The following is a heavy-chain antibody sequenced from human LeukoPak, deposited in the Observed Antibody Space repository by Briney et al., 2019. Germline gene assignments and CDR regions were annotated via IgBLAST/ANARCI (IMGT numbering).Heavy chain of an antibody. Sequence: PGGSLRLSCAASGSTFSSYSMNWVRQAPGKGLDWVSSISSSSSYIYYADSVKGRFTISRDNAKNSLYLQMNSLRAEDTAVYYCARDPIAVADDAFDIWGQGTMVTVSS. J-gene: IGHJ3*02. CDR1: GSTFSSYS. CDR2: ISSSSSYI. V-gene: IGHV3-21*01. D-gene: IGHD6-19*01. CDR3: ARDPIAVADDAFDI.